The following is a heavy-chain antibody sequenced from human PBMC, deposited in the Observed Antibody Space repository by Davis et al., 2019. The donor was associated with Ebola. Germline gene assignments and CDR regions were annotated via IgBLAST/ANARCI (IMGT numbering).Heavy chain of an antibody. CDR3: ARGQRLSEY. J-gene: IGHJ4*02. CDR2: IWFDGNHK. V-gene: IGHV3-33*01. CDR1: GFTFTNYA. Sequence: GESLKISCAASGFTFTNYAMHWVRQAPGKGLEWVADIWFDGNHKFYGDSVKGRFNISRDNSKNTVYLQMNSLRAEDTAVYYCARGQRLSEYWGQGTLVTVSS.